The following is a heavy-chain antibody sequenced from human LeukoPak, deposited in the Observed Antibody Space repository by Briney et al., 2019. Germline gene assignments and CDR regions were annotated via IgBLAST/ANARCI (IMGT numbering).Heavy chain of an antibody. Sequence: GGSLRLSCAASGFTFSSQWMSWARQAPGKGLEWVAIVNQGGTQKYYVDSVKGRFTISRDNAKNSLYLQMNSLRAEDTAVYYCARDWYDNSDAFDIWGQGTMVTVSS. V-gene: IGHV3-7*01. CDR2: VNQGGTQK. CDR1: GFTFSSQW. D-gene: IGHD3-22*01. CDR3: ARDWYDNSDAFDI. J-gene: IGHJ3*02.